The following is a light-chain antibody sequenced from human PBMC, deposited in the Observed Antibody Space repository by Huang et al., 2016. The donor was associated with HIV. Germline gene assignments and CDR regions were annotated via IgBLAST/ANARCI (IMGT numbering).Light chain of an antibody. CDR1: QRVSIN. CDR2: GAS. J-gene: IGKJ2*01. Sequence: VMTQSPAILSVSPGERATLSFTASQRVSINIAWYQHKPGQAPRLRVYGASTRATGIPARFSGSGSGTEFTLTISGLQSEDYAFYFCQQYDDWPPYTFGQGTKLEIK. CDR3: QQYDDWPPYT. V-gene: IGKV3-15*01.